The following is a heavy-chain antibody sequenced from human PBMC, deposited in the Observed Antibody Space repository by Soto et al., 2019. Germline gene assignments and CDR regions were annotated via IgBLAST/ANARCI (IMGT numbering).Heavy chain of an antibody. CDR2: IYDSANT. D-gene: IGHD2-2*01. V-gene: IGHV4-31*01. CDR1: GGSISSGGYY. CDR3: ACAEEDIVVVPAAMSWFDP. J-gene: IGHJ5*02. Sequence: SETLSLTCTVSGGSISSGGYYWSWLRQHPGKGREGIGYIYDSANTYYTPTLKSPVTISVDTSKNHFTLKLSSVTAAATAVYYCACAEEDIVVVPAAMSWFDPWGKGPLVTSPQ.